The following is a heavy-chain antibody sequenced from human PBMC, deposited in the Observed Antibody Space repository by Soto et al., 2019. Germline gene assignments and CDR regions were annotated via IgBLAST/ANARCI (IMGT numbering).Heavy chain of an antibody. V-gene: IGHV2-5*02. Sequence: GPTLVNPTQTLTLTCTFSGFSLSTSGVGVGWIRQPPGKALDWFALIYWDDDKRYSPSLKSRLTITKDTSKNQVVLTMTNMDPVDTATYYCAHSLGRFGELLFTSFDYWGQGTLVTVSS. CDR2: IYWDDDK. D-gene: IGHD3-10*01. J-gene: IGHJ4*02. CDR3: AHSLGRFGELLFTSFDY. CDR1: GFSLSTSGVG.